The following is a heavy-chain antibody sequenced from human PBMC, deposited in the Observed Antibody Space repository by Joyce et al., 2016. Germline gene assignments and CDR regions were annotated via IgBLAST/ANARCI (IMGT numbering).Heavy chain of an antibody. D-gene: IGHD6-6*01. J-gene: IGHJ6*02. V-gene: IGHV2-70*15. CDR1: GFSLHSSGVC. CDR3: ARILMYTSSSADYYGMDV. Sequence: QVTLRESGPALVKPTQTLTLTCTFSGFSLHSSGVCVSWIRQPPGQALEWLARIDCDDDKYYTTSLKNRLSISKDTSKNQVVLTMTKMDPVDTATYYGARILMYTSSSADYYGMDVWGQGTTVTVSS. CDR2: IDCDDDK.